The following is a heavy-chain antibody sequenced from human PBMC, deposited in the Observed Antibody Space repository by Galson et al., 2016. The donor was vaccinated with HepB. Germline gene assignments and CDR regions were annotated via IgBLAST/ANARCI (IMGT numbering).Heavy chain of an antibody. CDR1: GYTFTSYD. CDR2: MNPNSGNT. D-gene: IGHD3-16*01. J-gene: IGHJ4*02. V-gene: IGHV1-8*01. Sequence: CKASGYTFTSYDINWVRQATGQGLEWMGWMNPNSGNTGYAQKFQGRVTMTRNTSISTAYMELSSLRSEDTAVYYCARGLLRLGELFVYWGQGTLVTVSS. CDR3: ARGLLRLGELFVY.